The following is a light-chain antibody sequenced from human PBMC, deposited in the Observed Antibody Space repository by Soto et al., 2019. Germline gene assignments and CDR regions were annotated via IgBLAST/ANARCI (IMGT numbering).Light chain of an antibody. CDR2: SNN. V-gene: IGLV1-44*01. Sequence: QCVLTQASSASGTAGQRITISCSGSSSNVGSNTVNWCQQLPGPAPNLRIYSNNQLPSGVRGRFSGSKSCTSASLAISWLPSEDEADYYCAAWDDSLNGPGHIFGTRSTVTVL. CDR3: AAWDDSLNGPGHI. J-gene: IGLJ1*01. CDR1: SSNVGSNT.